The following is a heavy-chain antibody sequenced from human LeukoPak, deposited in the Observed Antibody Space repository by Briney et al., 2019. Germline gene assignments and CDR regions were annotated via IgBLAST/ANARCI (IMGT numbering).Heavy chain of an antibody. D-gene: IGHD3-10*01. CDR1: GFTFSSYA. V-gene: IGHV3-23*01. J-gene: IGHJ5*02. CDR3: ARARRSGGITMVRGVKDRGWFDP. CDR2: ISGSGGST. Sequence: GGSLRLSCAASGFTFSSYAMSWVRQAPGKGLEWVSAISGSGGSTYYADSVKGRFTISRDISKNTLYLQMNSLRAEDTAVYYCARARRSGGITMVRGVKDRGWFDPWGQGTLVTVSS.